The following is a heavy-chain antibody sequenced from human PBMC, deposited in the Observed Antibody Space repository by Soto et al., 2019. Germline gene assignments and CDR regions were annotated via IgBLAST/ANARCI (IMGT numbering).Heavy chain of an antibody. Sequence: EVQLVESGGGLVQPGGSLRLSCAASGFTVSSNYMSWVRQAPGKGLEWVSVIYSGGSTYYADSVKGRFTISRDNSKNTLYLQRNSLRAEDTAVYYCARTSSGWPNWFDPWGQGTLVTVSS. CDR3: ARTSSGWPNWFDP. J-gene: IGHJ5*02. V-gene: IGHV3-66*01. D-gene: IGHD6-19*01. CDR2: IYSGGST. CDR1: GFTVSSNY.